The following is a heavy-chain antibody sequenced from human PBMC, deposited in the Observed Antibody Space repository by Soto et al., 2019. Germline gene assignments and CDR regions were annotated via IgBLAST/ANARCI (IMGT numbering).Heavy chain of an antibody. CDR1: GFTFSSYW. CDR3: AREGPDGDFIFDY. D-gene: IGHD4-17*01. CDR2: IKQDGSEK. J-gene: IGHJ4*02. Sequence: EVQLVESGGGLVQPGGSLRLSCAASGFTFSSYWMSWVRQAPGKGLEWVANIKQDGSEKYYVGSVKGRFTISRDNAKNSLYLQMNSLRAEDTAVYYCAREGPDGDFIFDYWGQGTLVTVSS. V-gene: IGHV3-7*01.